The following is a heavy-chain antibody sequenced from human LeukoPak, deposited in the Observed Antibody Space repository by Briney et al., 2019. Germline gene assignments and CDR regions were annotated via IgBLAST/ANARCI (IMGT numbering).Heavy chain of an antibody. CDR3: ARVVVINPFDDY. J-gene: IGHJ4*02. D-gene: IGHD3-22*01. Sequence: PGGSLRLSYAASGFTVSSNYMSWVRQAPGKGLEWVSVIYSGGSTYYADSVKGRFTISRDNSKNTLYLQMNSLRAEDTAVYYCARVVVINPFDDYWGQGTLVTVSS. CDR2: IYSGGST. V-gene: IGHV3-66*01. CDR1: GFTVSSNY.